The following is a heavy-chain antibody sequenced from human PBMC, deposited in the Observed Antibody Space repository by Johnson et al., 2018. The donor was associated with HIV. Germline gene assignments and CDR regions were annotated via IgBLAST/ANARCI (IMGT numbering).Heavy chain of an antibody. D-gene: IGHD3-10*01. CDR3: ARDLRFNRTVQGRIIISGVFDM. J-gene: IGHJ3*02. CDR2: MSYDGSSK. CDR1: GFTFSSYA. Sequence: QMQLVESGGGVVQPGRSLRLSCAASGFTFSSYAMHWVRQAPGKGLEWVAVMSYDGSSKYYADSVKGRFTISRDNSRNTLYLQMNSLRAEDTAVYYCARDLRFNRTVQGRIIISGVFDMWGQGTVVHVSS. V-gene: IGHV3-30*04.